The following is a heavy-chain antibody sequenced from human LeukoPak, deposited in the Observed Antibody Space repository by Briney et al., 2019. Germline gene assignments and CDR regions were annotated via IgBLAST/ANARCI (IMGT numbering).Heavy chain of an antibody. J-gene: IGHJ4*02. Sequence: SETLSLTCTVSGYSISSGYYWGWIRQPPGKGLEWIGSIYHSGSTYYNPSLKSRVTISVDTSKNQFSLKLSSVTAADTAVYYCARPRRRRASAAGTNLYFDYWGQGTLVTVSS. V-gene: IGHV4-38-2*02. CDR3: ARPRRRRASAAGTNLYFDY. D-gene: IGHD6-13*01. CDR1: GYSISSGYY. CDR2: IYHSGST.